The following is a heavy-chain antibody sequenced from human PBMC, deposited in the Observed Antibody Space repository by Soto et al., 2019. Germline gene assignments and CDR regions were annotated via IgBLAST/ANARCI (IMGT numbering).Heavy chain of an antibody. Sequence: SETLSLTCTVSGGSISSYYCSCIRQPPGKGLEWIGYIYYSGSTNYNPSLKSRVTISVDTSKNQFSLKLSSVTAADTAVYYCARYCSGGSCYSPIGYYYMDVWGKGTTVTVSS. CDR3: ARYCSGGSCYSPIGYYYMDV. J-gene: IGHJ6*03. CDR1: GGSISSYY. V-gene: IGHV4-59*08. D-gene: IGHD2-15*01. CDR2: IYYSGST.